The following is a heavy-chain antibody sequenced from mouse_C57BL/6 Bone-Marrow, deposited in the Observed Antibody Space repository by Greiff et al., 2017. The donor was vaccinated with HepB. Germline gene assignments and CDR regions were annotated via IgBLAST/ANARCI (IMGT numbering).Heavy chain of an antibody. J-gene: IGHJ3*01. Sequence: VQLQQSGPELVKPGASVKISCKASGYAFSSYWMNWVKQRPGKGLEWIGRSYPGDGDTNYKGKFKGKATVTADKSSSTAYMQLSSLTSEDSAVYFCANFYPWFAYWGQGTLVTVSA. CDR1: GYAFSSYW. CDR3: ANFYPWFAY. CDR2: SYPGDGDT. D-gene: IGHD2-1*01. V-gene: IGHV1-82*01.